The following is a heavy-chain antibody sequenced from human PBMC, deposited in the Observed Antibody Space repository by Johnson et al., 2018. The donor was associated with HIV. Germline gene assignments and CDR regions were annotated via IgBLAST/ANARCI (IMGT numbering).Heavy chain of an antibody. D-gene: IGHD1-26*01. CDR3: ARAVGGSYHDAFDI. J-gene: IGHJ3*02. CDR1: DFTVSSNY. V-gene: IGHV3-20*04. Sequence: VQLVESGGGLIQRGGSLRLSCVASDFTVSSNYMSWVRQAPGKGLEWVPGISWKSGSMGYADSVKGRFTISRENAKNSLYLQMNSLRAEDTALYYCARAVGGSYHDAFDIWGQGTMVTVSS. CDR2: SWKSGSM.